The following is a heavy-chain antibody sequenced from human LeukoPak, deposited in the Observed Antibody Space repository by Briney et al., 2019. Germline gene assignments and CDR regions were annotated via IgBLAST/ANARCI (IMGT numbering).Heavy chain of an antibody. D-gene: IGHD2-2*01. CDR1: GYTFTGYY. J-gene: IGHJ4*02. Sequence: AASVKVSCKASGYTFTGYYMHWVRQAPGQGLEWMGWINPNSGGTNYAQKFQGRVTMTRDTSISTAYMELSRLRSDDTAVYYCARGPDIVVVPAAMGYWGQGTLVTVSS. CDR3: ARGPDIVVVPAAMGY. V-gene: IGHV1-2*02. CDR2: INPNSGGT.